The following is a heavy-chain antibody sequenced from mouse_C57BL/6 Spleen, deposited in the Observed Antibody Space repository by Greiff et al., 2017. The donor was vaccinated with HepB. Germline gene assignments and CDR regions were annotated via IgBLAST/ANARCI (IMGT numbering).Heavy chain of an antibody. CDR3: ARTRDYYGSSHYAMDY. Sequence: VQLQQSGPELVKPGASVKISCKASGYSFTGYYMNWVKQSPEKSLEWIGEINPSTGGTTYNQKFKAKATLTVDKSSSTAYMQLKSLTSEDSAVYYCARTRDYYGSSHYAMDYWGQGTSVTVSS. J-gene: IGHJ4*01. CDR1: GYSFTGYY. D-gene: IGHD1-1*01. CDR2: INPSTGGT. V-gene: IGHV1-42*01.